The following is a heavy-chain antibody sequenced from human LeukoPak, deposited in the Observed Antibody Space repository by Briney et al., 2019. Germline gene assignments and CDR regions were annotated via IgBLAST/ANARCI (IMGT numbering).Heavy chain of an antibody. Sequence: PGGSVRLSCAASGFTVGYNYKTWVRQAPGKGLEWVAAIYNSGSTYYADSVKGRFTISRDNAKNSLYLQMNSLRAEDTALYYCAKDIAVAGMTFWYFDLWGRGTLVTVSS. D-gene: IGHD6-19*01. CDR2: IYNSGST. V-gene: IGHV3-53*05. CDR1: GFTVGYNY. CDR3: AKDIAVAGMTFWYFDL. J-gene: IGHJ2*01.